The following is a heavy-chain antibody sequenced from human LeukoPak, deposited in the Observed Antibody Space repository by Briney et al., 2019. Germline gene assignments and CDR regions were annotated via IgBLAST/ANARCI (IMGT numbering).Heavy chain of an antibody. J-gene: IGHJ4*02. D-gene: IGHD3-3*01. CDR3: AKARYDFWSGRSPFDY. V-gene: IGHV3-30*02. CDR1: GFTFSSYG. CDR2: IRYDGSNK. Sequence: PGGSLRLSCAASGFTFSSYGMHWVRQAPGKGLEWVAFIRYDGSNKYYADSVKGRFTISRDNSKNTLYLQMNSLRAEDTAVYYCAKARYDFWSGRSPFDYWGQGTLVTVSS.